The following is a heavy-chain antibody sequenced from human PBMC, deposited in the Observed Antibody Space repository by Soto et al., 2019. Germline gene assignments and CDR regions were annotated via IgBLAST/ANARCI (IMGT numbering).Heavy chain of an antibody. D-gene: IGHD3-10*01. Sequence: ASVKVSCKASGGTFSSYAISWVRQAPGQGLEWMGGFIPIVGTANYAQKFQGRVTMTADESTDTAYMELSSLRSEDTAVYYCATVDPSDYYFDYWGQGTLVTVSS. CDR2: FIPIVGTA. V-gene: IGHV1-69*13. CDR3: ATVDPSDYYFDY. J-gene: IGHJ4*02. CDR1: GGTFSSYA.